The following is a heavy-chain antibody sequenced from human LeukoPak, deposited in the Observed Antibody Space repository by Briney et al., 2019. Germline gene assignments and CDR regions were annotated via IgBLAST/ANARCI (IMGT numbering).Heavy chain of an antibody. CDR2: TYYRSKWYN. CDR1: GDSVSSKNAA. J-gene: IGHJ4*02. V-gene: IGHV6-1*01. D-gene: IGHD5-12*01. CDR3: ARRGYSGYEPDY. Sequence: SQTLSLTCAISGDSVSSKNAAWNWLRQSPSRGLEWLGGTYYRSKWYNDYAVSVRGRITINPDTSKNQFSLKLSSVTAADTAVYYCARRGYSGYEPDYWGQGTLVTVSS.